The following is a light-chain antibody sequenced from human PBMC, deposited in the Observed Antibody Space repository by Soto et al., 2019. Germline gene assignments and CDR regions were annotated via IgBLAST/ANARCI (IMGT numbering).Light chain of an antibody. V-gene: IGKV3-15*01. J-gene: IGKJ3*01. CDR1: QSVSRS. CDR2: GAS. CDR3: QQYNNWPPFP. Sequence: EIVMTQSPATLSVSPGERVTLSCRASQSVSRSLAWYQQKPGQAPRLLIYGASTRATGIPARFSGSGSGTEFTLTISSLQSEDFAVYYCQQYNNWPPFPFRPGTKVDIK.